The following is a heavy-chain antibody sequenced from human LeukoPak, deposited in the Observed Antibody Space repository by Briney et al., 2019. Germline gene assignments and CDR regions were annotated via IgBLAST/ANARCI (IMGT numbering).Heavy chain of an antibody. CDR1: GYTFTGYY. V-gene: IGHV1-2*04. CDR3: ARDHGQWLVPGAY. J-gene: IGHJ4*02. CDR2: INPNSGGT. D-gene: IGHD6-19*01. Sequence: ASVKVSCKASGYTFTGYYMHWVRQAPGQGLEWMGWINPNSGGTNYAQKFQGWVTMTRDTSISTAYMELSRLRSDDTAVYYCARDHGQWLVPGAYWGQGTLVTVSS.